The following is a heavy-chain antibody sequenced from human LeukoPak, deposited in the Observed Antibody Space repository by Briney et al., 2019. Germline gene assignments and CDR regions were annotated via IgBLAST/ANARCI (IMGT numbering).Heavy chain of an antibody. CDR1: GYTFTGYY. CDR2: INPNSGGT. Sequence: ASVKVSCKASGYTFTGYYMHWVRQAPGQGLEWMGWINPNSGGTNYAQKFQGRVTMTRDTSISTAYMELSRLRSDDTAVYYCARGEDEAVAPGNWFDPWGQGALVTVSS. CDR3: ARGEDEAVAPGNWFDP. J-gene: IGHJ5*02. D-gene: IGHD6-19*01. V-gene: IGHV1-2*02.